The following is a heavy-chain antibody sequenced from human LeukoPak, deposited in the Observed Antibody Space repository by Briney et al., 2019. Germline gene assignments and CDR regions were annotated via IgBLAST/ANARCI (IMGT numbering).Heavy chain of an antibody. CDR3: VRGRLLRSTKCFDS. J-gene: IGHJ4*02. Sequence: PGGSLRFSCAASGFPFNKYEIHWVRQPPGKGLEWISYFYAGATSTNHSDSVWGRFTLSRDHAQNSVHLQMNSLRDEDTAVYYCVRGRLLRSTKCFDSWGQGALVTVSS. D-gene: IGHD2-21*02. CDR2: FYAGATST. CDR1: GFPFNKYE. V-gene: IGHV3-48*03.